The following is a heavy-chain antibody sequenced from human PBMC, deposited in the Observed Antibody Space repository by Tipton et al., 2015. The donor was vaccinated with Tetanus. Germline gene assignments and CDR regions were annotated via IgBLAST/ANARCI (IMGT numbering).Heavy chain of an antibody. D-gene: IGHD1-26*01. V-gene: IGHV4-39*01. CDR2: INHSGST. CDR3: ARHLKRNSGSYLLQFDY. J-gene: IGHJ4*02. Sequence: LRLSCTVSGGSVSSGSYYWSWIRQPPGKGLEWIGEINHSGSTNYNPSLKSRVTISVDTSKNQFSLKLSSVTAADTAVYYCARHLKRNSGSYLLQFDYWGQGTLVTVSS. CDR1: GGSVSSGSYY.